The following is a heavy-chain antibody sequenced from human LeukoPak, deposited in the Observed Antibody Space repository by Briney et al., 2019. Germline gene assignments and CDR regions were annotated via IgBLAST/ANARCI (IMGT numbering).Heavy chain of an antibody. J-gene: IGHJ4*02. CDR2: IKHDGSET. V-gene: IGHV3-7*01. CDR3: ARDELYSSGWSNY. D-gene: IGHD6-19*01. CDR1: GFTFSSYA. Sequence: GGSLRLSCAASGFTFSSYAMSWVRQAPGKGLEWVANIKHDGSETSYVDSVKGRFTISRDNAKNSLYLQMNSLRVEDTALYYCARDELYSSGWSNYWGQGTLVTVSS.